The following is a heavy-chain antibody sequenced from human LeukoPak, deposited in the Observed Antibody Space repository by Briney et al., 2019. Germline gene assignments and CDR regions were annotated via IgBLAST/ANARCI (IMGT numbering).Heavy chain of an antibody. Sequence: GGSLRLSCAASGFTFSSYEMNWVRQAPGKGLEWVSYISSSGSTIYYADSVKGRFTISRDNAKNSLYLQMNSLRAEDTAVYYCARVGRSFYYDSSGYLDYWGQGTLVTVSS. CDR2: ISSSGSTI. CDR1: GFTFSSYE. CDR3: ARVGRSFYYDSSGYLDY. V-gene: IGHV3-48*03. J-gene: IGHJ4*02. D-gene: IGHD3-22*01.